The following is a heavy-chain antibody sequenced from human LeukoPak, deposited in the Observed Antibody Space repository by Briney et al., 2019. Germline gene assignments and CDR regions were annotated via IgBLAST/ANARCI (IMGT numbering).Heavy chain of an antibody. V-gene: IGHV3-21*01. CDR3: ARDSYGSGSYYNEFHY. J-gene: IGHJ4*02. CDR1: GFTFSSYS. CDR2: ISSSSSYI. D-gene: IGHD3-10*01. Sequence: GGSLTLLCAASGFTFSSYSMKWARHAPGKGLEWVSSISSSSSYIYYADSVKGRFTISRDNAKNSLYLQMNSLRAEDTAVYYCARDSYGSGSYYNEFHYWGQGTLVTVPS.